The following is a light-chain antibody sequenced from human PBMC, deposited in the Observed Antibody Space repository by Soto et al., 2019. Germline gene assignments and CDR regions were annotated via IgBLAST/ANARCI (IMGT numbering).Light chain of an antibody. CDR2: WAS. Sequence: DSVMTQSPYSLAVSLSERATINCKSSQSVLYSSNNKNHLAWYQQKPGQPPKLLIYWASTRDSGVPDRFNASGSGTDFTLTISSLQDEDVAVYHCQQYFSIPLTFGGGTKV. CDR1: QSVLYSSNNKNH. J-gene: IGKJ4*01. CDR3: QQYFSIPLT. V-gene: IGKV4-1*01.